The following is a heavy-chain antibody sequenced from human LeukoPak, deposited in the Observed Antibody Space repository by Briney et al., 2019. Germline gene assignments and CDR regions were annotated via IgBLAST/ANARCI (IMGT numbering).Heavy chain of an antibody. CDR1: GGSISSGSYY. CDR3: ASELATWGIGAFDI. J-gene: IGHJ3*02. Sequence: SQTLSLTCTVSGGSISSGSYYWSWIRQPAGKGLEWIGRIYTSGSTNYNPSLKSRVTISVDTSKNQFSLKLSSVTAADTAVNYCASELATWGIGAFDIWGQGTMVTVSS. V-gene: IGHV4-61*02. CDR2: IYTSGST. D-gene: IGHD1-26*01.